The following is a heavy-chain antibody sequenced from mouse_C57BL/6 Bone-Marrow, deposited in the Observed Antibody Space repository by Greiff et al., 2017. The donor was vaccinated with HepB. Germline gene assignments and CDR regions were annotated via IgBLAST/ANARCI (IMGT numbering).Heavy chain of an antibody. J-gene: IGHJ2*02. D-gene: IGHD1-1*01. Sequence: QVQLQQSGAELVRPGASVKLSCKASGYTFTDYYINWVKQRPGQGLEWIARIYPGSGNTYYNEKFKGKATLTAEKSSSTAYMQLSSLTSEDSAFYFCASTVVAKCFDYWGQGTSLTVSS. V-gene: IGHV1-76*01. CDR3: ASTVVAKCFDY. CDR1: GYTFTDYY. CDR2: IYPGSGNT.